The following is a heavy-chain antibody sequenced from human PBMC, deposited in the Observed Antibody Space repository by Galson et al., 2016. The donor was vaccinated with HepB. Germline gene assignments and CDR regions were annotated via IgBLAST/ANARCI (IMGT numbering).Heavy chain of an antibody. Sequence: SLRLSCAASGFRFSDYYMNWVRQAPGKGLEWVSYITNSGSRTFYADSVKGRFTISRDNAQNSLYLQMNSLTAEDTAVYYCARSELGVVDAFDVWGQGTMLTVSS. CDR2: ITNSGSRT. D-gene: IGHD7-27*01. CDR1: GFRFSDYY. V-gene: IGHV3-11*01. CDR3: ARSELGVVDAFDV. J-gene: IGHJ3*01.